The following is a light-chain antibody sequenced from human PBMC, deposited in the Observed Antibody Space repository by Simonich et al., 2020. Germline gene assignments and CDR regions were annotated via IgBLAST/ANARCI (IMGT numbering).Light chain of an antibody. Sequence: QAVVTQEPSLTVSPGGTVTLTCGSSTGAVTSGHYPYWFQQKPGQAPRTLIDDTSNKHSWTPARFSGSLLGGKAALTLSGAQPEDEAEYYCLLSYSGAHWVFGGGTKLTVL. CDR1: TGAVTSGHY. V-gene: IGLV7-46*01. CDR3: LLSYSGAHWV. J-gene: IGLJ3*02. CDR2: DTS.